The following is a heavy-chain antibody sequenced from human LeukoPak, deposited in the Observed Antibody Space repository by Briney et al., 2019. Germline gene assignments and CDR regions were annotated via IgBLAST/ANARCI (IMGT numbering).Heavy chain of an antibody. V-gene: IGHV3-74*03. D-gene: IGHD2-8*02. CDR2: INHDGTSA. Sequence: GGSLRLSCAASGFTFSYYWMHWVRQAPGKGLVWVSRINHDGTSATYADSVKGRFAISRDNAKNTLYLQVNSLIAEDTAVYYCVRALYSTGRGFYFDSWGQGTLVTVSS. CDR1: GFTFSYYW. CDR3: VRALYSTGRGFYFDS. J-gene: IGHJ4*02.